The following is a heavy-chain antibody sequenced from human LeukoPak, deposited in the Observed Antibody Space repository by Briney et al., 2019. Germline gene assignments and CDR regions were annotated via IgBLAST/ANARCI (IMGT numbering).Heavy chain of an antibody. V-gene: IGHV4-4*07. CDR1: GGSISSYY. D-gene: IGHD3-9*01. Sequence: SETLSLTCTVSGGSISSYYWSWIRQPAGKGLEWIGRIYTSGSINYNPSLKSRVTMSVDTSKNQFSLKLSSVTAADTAVYYCARVIYDILTGESFDYWGQGTLVTVSS. CDR2: IYTSGSI. CDR3: ARVIYDILTGESFDY. J-gene: IGHJ4*02.